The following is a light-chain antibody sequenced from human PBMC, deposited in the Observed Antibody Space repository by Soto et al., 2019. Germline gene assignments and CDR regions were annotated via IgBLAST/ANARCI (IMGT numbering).Light chain of an antibody. Sequence: QSALSQPPSASGSPGQSVTISCTGTSSDVGGYNYVSWYQQHPGKAPKLMIYEVSKRPSGVPDRFSGSKSGNTASLTVSGLQAEDDSDYYCSSQTASATVLFGGGTKLTVL. V-gene: IGLV2-8*01. J-gene: IGLJ2*01. CDR1: SSDVGGYNY. CDR3: SSQTASATVL. CDR2: EVS.